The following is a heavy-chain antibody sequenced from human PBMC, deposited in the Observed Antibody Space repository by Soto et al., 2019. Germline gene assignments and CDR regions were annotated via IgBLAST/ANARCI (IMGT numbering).Heavy chain of an antibody. D-gene: IGHD1-26*01. CDR1: GFTFSDYA. CDR2: ISDSGITT. CDR3: ARDARRTGIVGQWVA. Sequence: EVQLLESVGGLIQPGGSLRLSCAGSGFTFSDYAMAWVRQAPGKGLEWVSGISDSGITTRYADSVKGRCTISRDNSKNILFLQMRSLRAADTGVYYCARDARRTGIVGQWVAWGQGTLVTVSS. V-gene: IGHV3-23*01. J-gene: IGHJ5*02.